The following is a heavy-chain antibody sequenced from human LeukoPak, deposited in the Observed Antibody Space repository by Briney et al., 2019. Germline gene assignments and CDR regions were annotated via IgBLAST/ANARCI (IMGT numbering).Heavy chain of an antibody. D-gene: IGHD2-21*01. CDR2: INWNGGST. V-gene: IGHV3-20*04. J-gene: IGHJ4*02. CDR3: AKDRVGGALEL. Sequence: GGSLRLSCAASGFTFDDYGMSWVRQAPGKGLEWVSGINWNGGSTGYADSVRGRFTISRDNAKNSLYLQMNSLTVEDTALYYCAKDRVGGALELWGQGTLATVSS. CDR1: GFTFDDYG.